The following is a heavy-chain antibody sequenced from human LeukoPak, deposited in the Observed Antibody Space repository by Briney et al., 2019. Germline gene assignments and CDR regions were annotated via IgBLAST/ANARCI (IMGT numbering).Heavy chain of an antibody. D-gene: IGHD3-22*01. J-gene: IGHJ4*02. CDR2: MSAYNGNA. CDR1: GYTFTSYG. V-gene: IGHV1-18*01. Sequence: GASVKVSCKASGYTFTSYGISWVRQAPGQGLEWMGWMSAYNGNANYAQNLQGRITMTTDTSTSTAYMELTSLRSDDTAVYYCARDYYYDSSGYVDYWGQGTLVTVSS. CDR3: ARDYYYDSSGYVDY.